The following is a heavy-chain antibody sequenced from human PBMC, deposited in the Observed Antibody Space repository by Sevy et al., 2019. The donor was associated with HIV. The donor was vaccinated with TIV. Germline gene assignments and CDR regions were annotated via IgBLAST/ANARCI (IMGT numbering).Heavy chain of an antibody. CDR1: GYTFTSYD. V-gene: IGHV1-8*01. CDR2: MNPNSGNT. Sequence: ASVKVSCKASGYTFTSYDINWVRQATGQGLEWMGWMNPNSGNTGYAQKFQGRVTMTRNTSISTAYMELSSLRSEDTAVCYCARGQGIAAAGRYYYYYGMDVWGQGTTVTVSS. CDR3: ARGQGIAAAGRYYYYYGMDV. J-gene: IGHJ6*02. D-gene: IGHD6-13*01.